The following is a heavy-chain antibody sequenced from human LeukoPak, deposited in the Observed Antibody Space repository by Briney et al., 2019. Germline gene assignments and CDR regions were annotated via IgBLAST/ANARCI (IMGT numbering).Heavy chain of an antibody. CDR2: IYTSGST. V-gene: IGHV4-61*02. CDR1: GGSISSGSYY. CDR3: ARDRETTVGQEIDY. Sequence: SETLSLTCTVSGGSISSGSYYWSWIRQPAGKGLEWIGRIYTSGSTNYNPSLKSRVTISVDTSKNQFSLKLSSVTAADTAVYYCARDRETTVGQEIDYWGQGTLVTVSS. D-gene: IGHD4-11*01. J-gene: IGHJ4*02.